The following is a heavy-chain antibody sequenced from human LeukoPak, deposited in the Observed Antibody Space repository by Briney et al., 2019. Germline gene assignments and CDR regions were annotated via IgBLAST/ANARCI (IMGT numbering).Heavy chain of an antibody. Sequence: GGSLRLSCAASGFTFSSYWVHWVRQAPGKGLVWVSRINSDGSSTSYADSVKGRLTISRDNAKNTLYLQMNSLRDEDTAVYYCAKGERNVIDYWGQGTLVTVSS. D-gene: IGHD1-26*01. J-gene: IGHJ4*02. CDR3: AKGERNVIDY. CDR1: GFTFSSYW. CDR2: INSDGSST. V-gene: IGHV3-74*01.